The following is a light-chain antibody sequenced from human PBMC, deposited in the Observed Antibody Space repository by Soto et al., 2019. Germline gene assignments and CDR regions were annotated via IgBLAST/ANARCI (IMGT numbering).Light chain of an antibody. Sequence: QSVLTQSPSASASLGASVKLTCTLNSGHSRYAIAWHQQQPEKGPRFLMKLNNDGSHNKGDGIPDRFSGSSSGAERYLTISSLQSDDEGDYHCQTWGTGIPVAFGGGTKVTVL. CDR2: LNNDGSH. CDR1: SGHSRYA. CDR3: QTWGTGIPVA. J-gene: IGLJ2*01. V-gene: IGLV4-69*01.